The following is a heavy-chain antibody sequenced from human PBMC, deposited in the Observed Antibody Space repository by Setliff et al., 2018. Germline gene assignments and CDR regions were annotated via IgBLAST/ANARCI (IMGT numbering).Heavy chain of an antibody. CDR3: ARGEYTSLPSGVYYHMDV. CDR1: GYTFTSYA. D-gene: IGHD6-6*01. CDR2: INTYTGNP. V-gene: IGHV7-4-1*02. J-gene: IGHJ6*03. Sequence: ASVKVSCKASGYTFTSYAMNWVRQAPGQGLEWMGWINTYTGNPTYAQGFTGRFVFSLDTSVSTAYLQISTLKAEDTAVYYCARGEYTSLPSGVYYHMDVWGKGTTVTVSS.